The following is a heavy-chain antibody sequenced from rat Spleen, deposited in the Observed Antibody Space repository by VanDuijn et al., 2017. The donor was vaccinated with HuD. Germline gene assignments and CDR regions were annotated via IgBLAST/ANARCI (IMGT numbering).Heavy chain of an antibody. CDR3: ARHEGIYYYDGSYYYGY. V-gene: IGHV5-7*01. D-gene: IGHD1-12*02. Sequence: EVQLVESGGGLVQPGGSLKLSCAASGFTFSDYNMAWVRQAPKKGLEWVATITYDGSNTYYRDSVKGRFTISRDNAKSTLYLQMDSLRSEDTATYYCARHEGIYYYDGSYYYGYWGQGVMVTVSS. CDR1: GFTFSDYN. CDR2: ITYDGSNT. J-gene: IGHJ2*01.